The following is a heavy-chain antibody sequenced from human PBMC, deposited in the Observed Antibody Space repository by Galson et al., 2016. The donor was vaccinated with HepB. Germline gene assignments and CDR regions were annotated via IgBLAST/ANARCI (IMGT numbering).Heavy chain of an antibody. Sequence: SLRLSCAASEFIVRNHYMSWVRQAPGKGLEWVSVIFSGDRTYYADSVKGRFTISRDNSKNTLYLQMNNLRVEDTALYYCAREEPCYDSSAYCVYWGQGALVTVSS. CDR2: IFSGDRT. CDR3: AREEPCYDSSAYCVY. V-gene: IGHV3-53*01. CDR1: EFIVRNHY. D-gene: IGHD3-22*01. J-gene: IGHJ4*02.